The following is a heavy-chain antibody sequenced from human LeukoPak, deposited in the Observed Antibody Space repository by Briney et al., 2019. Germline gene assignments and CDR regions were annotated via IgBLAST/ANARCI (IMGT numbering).Heavy chain of an antibody. V-gene: IGHV4-34*01. CDR3: ARKDGYNIVDY. CDR2: INHSGST. D-gene: IGHD5-24*01. J-gene: IGHJ4*02. Sequence: IGEINHSGSTNYNPSLKSRVTISVDTSESQFSLKLSSVTAADTAVYYCARKDGYNIVDYWGQGTLVTVSS.